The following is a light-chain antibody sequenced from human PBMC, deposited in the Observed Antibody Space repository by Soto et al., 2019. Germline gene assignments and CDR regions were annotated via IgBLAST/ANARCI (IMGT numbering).Light chain of an antibody. CDR2: GAS. V-gene: IGKV3-15*01. Sequence: EIVMTQSPATLSVSPGERATLSCRASQSVSSNLAWYQQKPGQAPRLLIYGASTRATGIPARFSGSGSGTEFNLTISSLQSEDFAVYYCQQYNNWRLTFGQGTKVEIK. CDR1: QSVSSN. J-gene: IGKJ1*01. CDR3: QQYNNWRLT.